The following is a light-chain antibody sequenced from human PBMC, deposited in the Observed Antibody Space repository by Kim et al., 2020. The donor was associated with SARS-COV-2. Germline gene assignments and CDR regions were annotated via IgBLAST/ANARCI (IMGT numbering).Light chain of an antibody. Sequence: SYELTQPPSVSVSPGQTASITCSGDKLGDKYACWYQQKPGQSPVLVIYQDSKRPSGIPERFSGSKSGTSASLAISGLQSEDEADYYCAAWDDSLRVFGTGTKVTVL. V-gene: IGLV3-1*01. CDR3: AAWDDSLRV. CDR2: QDS. CDR1: KLGDKY. J-gene: IGLJ1*01.